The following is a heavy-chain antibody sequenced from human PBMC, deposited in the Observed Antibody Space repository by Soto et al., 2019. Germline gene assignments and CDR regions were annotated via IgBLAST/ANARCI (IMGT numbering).Heavy chain of an antibody. CDR2: ISSTSGNR. V-gene: IGHV3-48*02. Sequence: PGGPLSLSGSASGFIFSNYAMNWVRQDPGRGLEWVSYISSTSGNRFYADSVKGRFTISRDNAKNSLYLQMNSLRDEDTAVYYSARGGVEGPPSLLYYYGMDVWGQGTTVTVSS. J-gene: IGHJ6*02. CDR1: GFIFSNYA. D-gene: IGHD3-16*01. CDR3: ARGGVEGPPSLLYYYGMDV.